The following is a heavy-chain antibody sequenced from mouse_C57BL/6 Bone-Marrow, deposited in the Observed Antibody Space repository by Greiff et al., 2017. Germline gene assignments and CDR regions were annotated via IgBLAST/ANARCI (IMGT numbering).Heavy chain of an antibody. CDR1: GFTFSDYY. Sequence: EVKLVESGGGLVQPGGSLKLSCAASGFTFSDYYMYWVRQTPEKRLEWVAYISNGGGSTYYPATVKGRFTISSDNAKNTLYLQMSRLKSEDTAMYYCARPYYGIRWYFDVWGTGTTVTVSS. CDR3: ARPYYGIRWYFDV. V-gene: IGHV5-12*01. J-gene: IGHJ1*03. CDR2: ISNGGGST. D-gene: IGHD2-10*01.